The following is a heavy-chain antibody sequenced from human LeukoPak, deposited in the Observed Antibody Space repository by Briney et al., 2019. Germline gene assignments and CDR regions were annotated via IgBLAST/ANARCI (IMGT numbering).Heavy chain of an antibody. CDR3: ARYGVQGVPIDY. J-gene: IGHJ4*02. CDR1: GYTFTSYE. V-gene: IGHV1-8*01. CDR2: MNPNSGNT. Sequence: ASVKVSCKASGYTFTSYEINWVRQATGQGLEWMGWMNPNSGNTGFAQKFQGRVTMTRDTSIRTAYIELRSLRSEDTAVYYCARYGVQGVPIDYWGQGTLVTVSS. D-gene: IGHD3-10*01.